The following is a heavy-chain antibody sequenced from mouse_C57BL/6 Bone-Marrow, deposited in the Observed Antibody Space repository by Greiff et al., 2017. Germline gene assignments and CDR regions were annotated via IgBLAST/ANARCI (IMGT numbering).Heavy chain of an antibody. Sequence: QVTLKVSGPGILQPSQTLSLTCSFSGFSLSTLGMGVGWIRQPSGKGLEWLAHIWWDDDKYYNPALKSRLTISKDTSKNQVFLTIANVDTADTATYYCARRNYYGSSSDYFDYWGQGTTLTVSS. CDR2: IWWDDDK. CDR1: GFSLSTLGMG. J-gene: IGHJ2*01. CDR3: ARRNYYGSSSDYFDY. V-gene: IGHV8-8*01. D-gene: IGHD1-1*01.